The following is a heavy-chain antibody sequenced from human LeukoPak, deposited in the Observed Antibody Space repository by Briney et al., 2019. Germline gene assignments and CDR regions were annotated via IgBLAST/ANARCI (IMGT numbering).Heavy chain of an antibody. Sequence: PGGSLRLSCAASGFTFSSYSMNWVRQAPGKGLEWVSYISSSGSTIYYADSVKGRFTISRDNAKNSLYLQMNSLRAEDTAVYYCARDSTSLSFRVSTRGGYFDYWGQGTLVTVSS. CDR3: ARDSTSLSFRVSTRGGYFDY. D-gene: IGHD1-14*01. CDR2: ISSSGSTI. CDR1: GFTFSSYS. J-gene: IGHJ4*02. V-gene: IGHV3-48*04.